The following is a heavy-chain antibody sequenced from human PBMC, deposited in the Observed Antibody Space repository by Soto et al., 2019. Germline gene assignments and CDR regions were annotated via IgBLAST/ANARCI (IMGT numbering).Heavy chain of an antibody. CDR1: GGSISSSSYY. J-gene: IGHJ6*02. D-gene: IGHD2-21*01. CDR3: ARLVVARHYWAYGMDV. Sequence: SETLSLTCTVSGGSISSSSYYWGWIRQPPGKGLEWIGYIYYSGSTNYNPSLKSRVTISVDTSKNQFSLKLSSVTAADTAVYYCARLVVARHYWAYGMDVWGQGTTVTVSS. V-gene: IGHV4-61*05. CDR2: IYYSGST.